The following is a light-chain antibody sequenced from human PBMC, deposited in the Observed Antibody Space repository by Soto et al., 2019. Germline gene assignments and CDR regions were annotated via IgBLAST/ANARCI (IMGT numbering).Light chain of an antibody. CDR3: TSYSSSHTFYG. Sequence: QSALTQPASVSGSPGQSITISCTGTSSDIGGYYYVSWYQHHPGRAPKLMIYQVSNRPSGVSNRFSGSKSGNTASLTISGLQAQDEADYYCTSYSSSHTFYGFGAGTKVTVL. CDR1: SSDIGGYYY. CDR2: QVS. J-gene: IGLJ1*01. V-gene: IGLV2-14*01.